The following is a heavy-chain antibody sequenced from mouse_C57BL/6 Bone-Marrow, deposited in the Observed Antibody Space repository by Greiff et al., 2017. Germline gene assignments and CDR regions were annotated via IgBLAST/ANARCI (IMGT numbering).Heavy chain of an antibody. V-gene: IGHV5-9-1*02. CDR2: ISSGGDYI. CDR1: GFTFSSYA. CDR3: TRDYYGRGTYAMDY. J-gene: IGHJ4*01. D-gene: IGHD1-1*01. Sequence: EVKLVESGEGLVKPGGSLKLSCAASGFTFSSYAMSWVRQTPEKRLEWVAYISSGGDYIYYADTVKGRFTIARDNARNTLYLQMGSLKSEDTAMYYCTRDYYGRGTYAMDYWGQGTSVTVSS.